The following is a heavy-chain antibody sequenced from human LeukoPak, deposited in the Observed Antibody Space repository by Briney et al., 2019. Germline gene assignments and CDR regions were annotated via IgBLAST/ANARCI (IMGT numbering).Heavy chain of an antibody. CDR3: ARDPPSGWYPSRAMDV. CDR1: GGSISSSSYY. D-gene: IGHD6-19*01. J-gene: IGHJ6*03. CDR2: IYYSGNT. Sequence: SETLSLTCTVSGGSISSSSYYWGWIRQPPGKGLEWIGSIYYSGNTYYNPSLKSRVTISVDTSKNQFSLKLSSVTAADTAVYYCARDPPSGWYPSRAMDVWGKGTTVTVSS. V-gene: IGHV4-39*07.